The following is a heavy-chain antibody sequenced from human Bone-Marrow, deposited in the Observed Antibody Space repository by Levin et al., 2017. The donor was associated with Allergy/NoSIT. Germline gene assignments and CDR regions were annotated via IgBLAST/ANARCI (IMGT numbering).Heavy chain of an antibody. CDR3: ARGRLDY. V-gene: IGHV3-7*03. J-gene: IGHJ4*01. CDR1: GFSFSSYW. Sequence: GASVKVSCTASGFSFSSYWMTWVRQAPGKGLEWVAIIKEDGSEKYYVDSVKGQFTISRDNAKNSLYLQMDSLRAEDTAVYFCARGRLDYWGHGTLVTVSS. CDR2: IKEDGSEK.